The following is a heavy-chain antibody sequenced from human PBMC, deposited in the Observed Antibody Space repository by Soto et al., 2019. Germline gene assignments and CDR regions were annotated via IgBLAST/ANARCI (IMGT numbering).Heavy chain of an antibody. D-gene: IGHD5-12*01. CDR1: GFTFSRDW. CDR2: ISYDGNNK. CDR3: ARDGDGYNPPYYFDY. V-gene: IGHV3-30-3*01. Sequence: PGGSLRLSCAASGFTFSRDWMHWVRQAPGKGLEWVAVISYDGNNKYYADSVKGRFTISRDNSKNTLYLQMNSLRAEDTAVYYCARDGDGYNPPYYFDYWGQGTLVTVSS. J-gene: IGHJ4*02.